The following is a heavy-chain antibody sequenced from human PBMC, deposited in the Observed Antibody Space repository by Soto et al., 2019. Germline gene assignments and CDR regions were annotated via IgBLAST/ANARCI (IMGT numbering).Heavy chain of an antibody. CDR1: GYTFTSYG. V-gene: IGHV1-18*04. J-gene: IGHJ2*01. CDR3: ARHTTVVTDYWYFDL. CDR2: ISAYNGNT. Sequence: ASVKVSCKASGYTFTSYGISWVRQAPGQGLEWMGWISAYNGNTNYAQKLQGRVTMTTDTSTSTAYMELRSLRSDDTAVYYCARHTTVVTDYWYFDLWGRGTLVTVSS. D-gene: IGHD4-17*01.